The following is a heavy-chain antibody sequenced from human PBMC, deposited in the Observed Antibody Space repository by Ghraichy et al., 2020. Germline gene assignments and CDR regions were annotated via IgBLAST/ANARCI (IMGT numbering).Heavy chain of an antibody. D-gene: IGHD3-22*01. V-gene: IGHV3-23*01. CDR3: AKCLNYYDSGGYVYLLDY. CDR1: GFTLTNYA. J-gene: IGHJ4*02. Sequence: GGSLRLSCAASGFTLTNYAMSWVRQAPGKGLEWVSAIGASGGTYYADSVKGRFTISRDNSKNTLYLQMNSLRAEDTATYYCAKCLNYYDSGGYVYLLDYWGQGTLVTVSS. CDR2: IGASGGT.